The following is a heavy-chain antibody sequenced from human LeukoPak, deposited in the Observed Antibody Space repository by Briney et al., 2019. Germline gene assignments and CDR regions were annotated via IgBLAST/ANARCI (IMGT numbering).Heavy chain of an antibody. CDR3: AIGRIYCSGGSCYSDAFDI. Sequence: PSETLSLTCTVSGGSISSYYWSWIRQPPGKGLEWIGYIYYSGSTNYNPSLKSRVTISVDTSKNQFSLKLSSVTAADTAVYYCAIGRIYCSGGSCYSDAFDIWGQGTMVTVSS. D-gene: IGHD2-15*01. CDR1: GGSISSYY. J-gene: IGHJ3*02. CDR2: IYYSGST. V-gene: IGHV4-59*01.